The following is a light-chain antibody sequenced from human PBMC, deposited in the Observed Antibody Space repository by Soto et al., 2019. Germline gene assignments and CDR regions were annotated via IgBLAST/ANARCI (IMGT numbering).Light chain of an antibody. Sequence: QSALTQPASVSGSPGQSITISCTGTSSDVGGFNYVSWYQHHPGKAPKFMIYEVSIRPSGVSNRFSGSKSGNTASLTISGLLAEDEADYYCSSYTSSSTAVLFGGGTKLTVL. CDR2: EVS. CDR1: SSDVGGFNY. CDR3: SSYTSSSTAVL. V-gene: IGLV2-14*01. J-gene: IGLJ2*01.